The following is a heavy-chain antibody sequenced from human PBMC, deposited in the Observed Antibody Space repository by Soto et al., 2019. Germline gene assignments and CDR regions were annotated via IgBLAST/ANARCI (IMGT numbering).Heavy chain of an antibody. J-gene: IGHJ4*02. D-gene: IGHD5-18*01. CDR2: ISPQSGGT. CDR3: ARGPRTQLWCPNVY. Sequence: QVQLVQSGAEVQKPGTSVKVSCKASGYTFSDYYVHWLRQAPGQGLEWMGWISPQSGGTHFSPKFEGRVTLTTDTSISTAFMVLSRLTSDDTAVYYCARGPRTQLWCPNVYWGQGTLVTVSS. CDR1: GYTFSDYY. V-gene: IGHV1-2*02.